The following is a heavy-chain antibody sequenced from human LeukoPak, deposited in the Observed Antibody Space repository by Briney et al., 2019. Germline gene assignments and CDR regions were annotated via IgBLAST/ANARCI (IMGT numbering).Heavy chain of an antibody. CDR2: INHSGST. CDR3: ARAHGGYSRYVGIDY. Sequence: SETLSLTCAVYGGSFSGYYWSWIRQPPGKGLEWIGEINHSGSTNYNPSLTSRVTISVDTSKNQFSLKLSSVTAADTAVYYCARAHGGYSRYVGIDYWGQGTLVTVSS. D-gene: IGHD5-12*01. CDR1: GGSFSGYY. J-gene: IGHJ4*02. V-gene: IGHV4-34*01.